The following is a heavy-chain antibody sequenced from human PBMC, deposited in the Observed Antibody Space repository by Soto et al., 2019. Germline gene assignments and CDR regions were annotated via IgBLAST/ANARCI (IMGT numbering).Heavy chain of an antibody. Sequence: GGSLRLSCAASGFTFSSYSMNWVRQAPGKGLEWVSYISSSSSTIYYADPGKGRFTIARDNAKNSLYLQMNSLRAEDTAVYYCARDSQPYDFWSGYYWYFDLWGRGTLVTVSS. CDR3: ARDSQPYDFWSGYYWYFDL. J-gene: IGHJ2*01. V-gene: IGHV3-48*01. CDR1: GFTFSSYS. D-gene: IGHD3-3*01. CDR2: ISSSSSTI.